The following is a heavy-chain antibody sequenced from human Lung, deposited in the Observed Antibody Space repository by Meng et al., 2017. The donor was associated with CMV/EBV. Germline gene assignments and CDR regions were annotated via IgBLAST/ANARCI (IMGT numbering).Heavy chain of an antibody. CDR2: IYWNEDK. J-gene: IGHJ4*02. V-gene: IGHV2-5*01. CDR3: VHAAPYYQNYFDD. D-gene: IGHD3-10*01. Sequence: SGXXLVXPTQPLTLTCTFSGFSLTTSGVGVGWIRQPRGKALEWLTLIYWNEDKRYSPSLKNRLSVTKDTSRNQVVLTLTNMDPADTATYYCVHAAPYYQNYFDDXGQGXLVTVSS. CDR1: GFSLTTSGVG.